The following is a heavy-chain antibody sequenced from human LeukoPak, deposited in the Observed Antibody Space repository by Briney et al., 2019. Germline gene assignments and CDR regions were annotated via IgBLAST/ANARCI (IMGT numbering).Heavy chain of an antibody. Sequence: GGSLRLSCAASGFTFSSYAMSWVRQAPGKGLEWVSAISGSGGSTYYAGSVKGRFTISRDNSKNTLYLQMNSLRAEDTAVYYCAKAVDSSGYSPHDYWGQGTLVTVSS. D-gene: IGHD3-22*01. CDR2: ISGSGGST. V-gene: IGHV3-23*01. CDR1: GFTFSSYA. CDR3: AKAVDSSGYSPHDY. J-gene: IGHJ4*02.